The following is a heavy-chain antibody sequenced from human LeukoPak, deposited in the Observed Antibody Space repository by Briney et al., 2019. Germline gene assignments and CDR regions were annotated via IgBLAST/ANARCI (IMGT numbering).Heavy chain of an antibody. CDR1: GYTFTSYG. CDR2: ISAYNSNT. J-gene: IGHJ4*02. CDR3: AREYRHQPD. D-gene: IGHD1-26*01. V-gene: IGHV1-18*01. Sequence: ASVKVSCKASGYTFTSYGISWVRQAPGQGLEWMGWISAYNSNTNYAQKVRGRVTMTTGTSTSTAYMELSSLRSEDTAVYYCAREYRHQPDWGQGTLVTVSS.